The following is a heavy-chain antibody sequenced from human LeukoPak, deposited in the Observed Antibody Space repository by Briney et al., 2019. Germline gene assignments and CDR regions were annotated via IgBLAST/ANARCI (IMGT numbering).Heavy chain of an antibody. V-gene: IGHV4-30-4*08. CDR1: GGSISSGDYY. CDR2: IYYSGST. D-gene: IGHD1-26*01. CDR3: ARDRGGVGATTGLIDY. Sequence: PSQTLSLACTVSGGSISSGDYYWSLIRQPPGKGLEWIGYIYYSGSTYYNPSLKSRVTISVDTSKNQFSLKLSSVTAADTAVYYCARDRGGVGATTGLIDYWGQGTLVTVSS. J-gene: IGHJ4*02.